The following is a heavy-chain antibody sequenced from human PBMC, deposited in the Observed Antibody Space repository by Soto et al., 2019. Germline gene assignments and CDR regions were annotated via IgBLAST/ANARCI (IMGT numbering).Heavy chain of an antibody. CDR2: IIPIFGTA. CDR3: ARDPSPGQQLVGGDY. D-gene: IGHD6-13*01. J-gene: IGHJ4*02. V-gene: IGHV1-69*01. Sequence: ASVKVSCKASVGTFSSYAISWVRQAPGQGLEWMGGIIPIFGTANYAQKFQGRVTITADESTSTAYMELSSLRSEDTAVYYCARDPSPGQQLVGGDYWGQGTLVTVSS. CDR1: VGTFSSYA.